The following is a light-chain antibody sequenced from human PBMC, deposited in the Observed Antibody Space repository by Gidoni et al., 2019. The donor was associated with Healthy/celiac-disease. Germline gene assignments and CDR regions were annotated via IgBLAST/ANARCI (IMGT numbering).Light chain of an antibody. Sequence: EIVMPQSPATLSVSPGERATLSCRASQSVSSKLAWYQQKPGQAPRLLIYGASTRATGIPARFSGSGSGTEFTLTISSLQSEDFAVYYCQQYNNWPPLTFGGGTKVEIK. J-gene: IGKJ4*01. CDR1: QSVSSK. V-gene: IGKV3-15*01. CDR3: QQYNNWPPLT. CDR2: GAS.